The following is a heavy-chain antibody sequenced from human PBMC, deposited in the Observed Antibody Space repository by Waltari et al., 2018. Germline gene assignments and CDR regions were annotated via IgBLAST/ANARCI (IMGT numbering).Heavy chain of an antibody. CDR2: MNPNSGNT. D-gene: IGHD3-3*02. Sequence: QVQLVQSGAEVKKPGASVKVSCKASGYTFTTHAINWLGQATGQGLEWMGWMNPNSGNTGYAQKFQGRITMTRNTSESTAYMELSSLTSEDTAVYYCAREGSGIFNWFDPWGQGTLVIVSS. CDR3: AREGSGIFNWFDP. J-gene: IGHJ5*02. CDR1: GYTFTTHA. V-gene: IGHV1-8*01.